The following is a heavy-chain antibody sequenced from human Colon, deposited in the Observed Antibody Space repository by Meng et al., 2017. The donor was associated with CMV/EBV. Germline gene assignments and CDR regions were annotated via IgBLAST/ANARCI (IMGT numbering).Heavy chain of an antibody. CDR1: GNTFTGYF. J-gene: IGHJ4*02. D-gene: IGHD1-26*01. Sequence: QAQLVQSGAEVKKPGASVKVSCKASGNTFTGYFMYWVRQAPGQGLEWMGSINPNSGATNYAQKFQGRVTMTRDTSFNTAYMELTRLKSDDTAVYYCASLSGGDFDYWGQGTLVTVSS. CDR3: ASLSGGDFDY. CDR2: INPNSGAT. V-gene: IGHV1-2*02.